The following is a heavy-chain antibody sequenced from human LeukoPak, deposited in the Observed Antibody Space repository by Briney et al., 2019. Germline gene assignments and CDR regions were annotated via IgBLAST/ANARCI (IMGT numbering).Heavy chain of an antibody. Sequence: GGSLRLSCAASGFTFTNYEMNWVRQAPGKGLEWLSYISRSGSTKYNADSVKGRFTISRDNAENSLYLQMNSLRAEDTAVYYCARVGLSHAFDMWGQGTMVTVSS. CDR2: ISRSGSTK. D-gene: IGHD1-26*01. CDR3: ARVGLSHAFDM. V-gene: IGHV3-48*03. CDR1: GFTFTNYE. J-gene: IGHJ3*02.